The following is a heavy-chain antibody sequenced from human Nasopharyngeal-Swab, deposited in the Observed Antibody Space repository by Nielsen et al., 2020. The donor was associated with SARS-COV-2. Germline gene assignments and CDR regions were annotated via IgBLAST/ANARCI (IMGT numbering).Heavy chain of an antibody. J-gene: IGHJ4*02. V-gene: IGHV3-74*01. CDR3: ARVWNSSWYYFDH. D-gene: IGHD6-13*01. Sequence: GESLKISCAASGFTFSSHWMHWVRQAPGKGLVWVSRINSDGSITNYADSVKGRFTISRDNAKNTLYLQMNSLRAEDTAVYYCARVWNSSWYYFDHWGQGTLVTVSS. CDR1: GFTFSSHW. CDR2: INSDGSIT.